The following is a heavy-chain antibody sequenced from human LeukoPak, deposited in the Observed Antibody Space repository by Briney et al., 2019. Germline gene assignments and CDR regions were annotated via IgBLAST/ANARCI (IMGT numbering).Heavy chain of an antibody. D-gene: IGHD2-2*01. CDR2: ISGSGDTT. J-gene: IGHJ4*02. CDR1: GFTFRSYA. V-gene: IGHV3-23*01. Sequence: GGSLRLSCAASGFTFRSYAMSWVRQAPGKGLEWVSAISGSGDTTYYADSVKGRFTISRDNSKNTLYLQMNSLRPEDTAVYYCAKLGARGCSSSTCFIYWGQGTLVTVSS. CDR3: AKLGARGCSSSTCFIY.